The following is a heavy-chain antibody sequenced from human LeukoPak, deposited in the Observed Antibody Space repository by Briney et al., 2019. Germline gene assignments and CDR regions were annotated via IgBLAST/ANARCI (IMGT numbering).Heavy chain of an antibody. D-gene: IGHD4-17*01. CDR3: AKVKRPTPRPPNYYYGMDV. CDR2: INNVASHI. J-gene: IGHJ6*02. V-gene: IGHV3-21*01. CDR1: GFSLSSSA. Sequence: GALRLSFAGSGFSLSSSALELVRQAPGEGLEWVSSINNVASHIYYAGSVRGRFTISRDNAKNSVYLQMNSLRAEDTAVYYCAKVKRPTPRPPNYYYGMDVWGQGTTVTVSS.